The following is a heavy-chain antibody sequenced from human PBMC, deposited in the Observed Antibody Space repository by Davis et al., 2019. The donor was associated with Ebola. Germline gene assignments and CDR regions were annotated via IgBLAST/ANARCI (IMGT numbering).Heavy chain of an antibody. V-gene: IGHV3-43*02. CDR2: ISGDGGST. Sequence: GESLKISCAASGFTFDDYAMHWVRQAPGKGLEWVSLISGDGGSTYYADSVKGRFTISRDNSKNSLYLQMNSLRAEDTAVYYCARGGSSWYAETNWFDPWGQGSLVTVSS. CDR1: GFTFDDYA. CDR3: ARGGSSWYAETNWFDP. D-gene: IGHD6-13*01. J-gene: IGHJ5*02.